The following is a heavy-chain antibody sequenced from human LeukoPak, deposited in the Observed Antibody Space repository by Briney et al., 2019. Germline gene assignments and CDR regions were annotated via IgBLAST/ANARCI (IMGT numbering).Heavy chain of an antibody. J-gene: IGHJ4*02. V-gene: IGHV3-23*01. CDR3: AKDDALIRFND. D-gene: IGHD3-3*01. CDR2: ISGSGSGGST. Sequence: GGSLRLSCAASGFTFSSSAMSWVRQAPGKGLEWVSNISGSGSGGSTYYADSVKGRFTISRDNSKNTLYLQIYSLRAGDTAVYYCAKDDALIRFNDWGQGTLVTVSS. CDR1: GFTFSSSA.